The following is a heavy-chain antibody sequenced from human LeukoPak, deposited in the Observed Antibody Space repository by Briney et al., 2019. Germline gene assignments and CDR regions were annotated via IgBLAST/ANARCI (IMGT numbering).Heavy chain of an antibody. CDR1: GFTFSSYW. J-gene: IGHJ4*02. Sequence: GGSLRLSCAASGFTFSSYWMHWVRQAPGKGLVWVSHIKTDGSSTNYAESVKGRFTISRDNAKNTVYLQMNSLRAEDTAVYYCAKDIRRGYNYGYDQFAYWGQGTLVTVSS. V-gene: IGHV3-74*01. CDR3: AKDIRRGYNYGYDQFAY. D-gene: IGHD5-18*01. CDR2: IKTDGSST.